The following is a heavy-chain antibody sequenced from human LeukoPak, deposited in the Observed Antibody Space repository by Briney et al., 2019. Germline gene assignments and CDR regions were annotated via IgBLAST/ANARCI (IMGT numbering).Heavy chain of an antibody. V-gene: IGHV3-30-3*01. D-gene: IGHD5-12*01. J-gene: IGHJ4*02. CDR1: GFTFSSYA. CDR2: ISYDGSNK. Sequence: GRSLRLSCAASGFTFSSYAMHWVRQAPGKGLEWVAVISYDGSNKYYADSVKGRFTISRDNSKNTLYLQMNSLRAEDTAVYYCARGPPYSGYGLDYWGQGTLVTVSS. CDR3: ARGPPYSGYGLDY.